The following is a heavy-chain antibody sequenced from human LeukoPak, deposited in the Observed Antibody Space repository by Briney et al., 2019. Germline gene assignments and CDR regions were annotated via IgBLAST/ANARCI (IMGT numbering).Heavy chain of an antibody. CDR1: GFTFSNYG. J-gene: IGHJ4*02. CDR3: AKGPHQHSSTPFDY. CDR2: ISGSGDST. Sequence: GGSLRLSCAASGFTFSNYGMIWVRQAPGKGLEWVSSISGSGDSTYYADSVKGRFTISRDNSKNTAHLQMNSLRAEDTAIYYCAKGPHQHSSTPFDYWGQGTLVTVSS. D-gene: IGHD6-13*01. V-gene: IGHV3-23*01.